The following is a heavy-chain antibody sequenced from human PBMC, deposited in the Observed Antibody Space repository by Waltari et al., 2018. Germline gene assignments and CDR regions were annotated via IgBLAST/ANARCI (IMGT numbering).Heavy chain of an antibody. CDR1: GFAFPNLS. CDR3: AKDLRYTALGHWYFEV. V-gene: IGHV3-23*04. CDR2: VSGTGANA. Sequence: QLVESGGGLVQPGGSLRLSCAASGFAFPNLSMIWVRQAPGKGLEWVSAVSGTGANAFYADSVKGRFTISRDNSKSTVDLQLNSLRAEDTAVYYCAKDLRYTALGHWYFEVWGRGTLVTVSS. J-gene: IGHJ2*01. D-gene: IGHD2-21*02.